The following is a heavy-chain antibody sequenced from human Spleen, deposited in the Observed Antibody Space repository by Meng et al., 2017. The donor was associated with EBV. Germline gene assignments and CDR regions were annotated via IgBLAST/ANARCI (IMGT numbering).Heavy chain of an antibody. D-gene: IGHD3-9*01. J-gene: IGHJ4*02. CDR3: AREVTGYYRNFDS. V-gene: IGHV4-59*01. CDR2: ISYSGST. CDR1: GDSISSYN. Sequence: QVQLQEAGPGLVKPSETLSLICTFSGDSISSYNWNWIRQSPGKGLEWIGYISYSGSTNYNPSLKSRVIISVDTSNKEISLKLNSVTAADTAVYYCAREVTGYYRNFDSWGQGTLVTVSS.